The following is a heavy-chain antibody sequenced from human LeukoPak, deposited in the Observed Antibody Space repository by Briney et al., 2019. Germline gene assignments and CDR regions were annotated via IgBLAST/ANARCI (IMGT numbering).Heavy chain of an antibody. J-gene: IGHJ4*02. Sequence: GGSLRLSCAASGFTFSSYEMNWVRQAPGKGLEWVSYISSSSYIYYADSVKGRFTISRDNAKNSLYLQMNSLRAEDAAVYYCARGMIVVVGPNDYWGQGTLVTVSS. CDR1: GFTFSSYE. CDR3: ARGMIVVVGPNDY. CDR2: ISSSSYI. D-gene: IGHD3-22*01. V-gene: IGHV3-21*05.